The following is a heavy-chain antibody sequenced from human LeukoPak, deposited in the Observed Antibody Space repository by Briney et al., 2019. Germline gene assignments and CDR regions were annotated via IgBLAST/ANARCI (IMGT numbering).Heavy chain of an antibody. CDR2: IYHSGST. D-gene: IGHD5-12*01. CDR1: GGSISSSNW. V-gene: IGHV4-4*02. J-gene: IGHJ5*02. CDR3: AREGSGYHRDIYGFDP. Sequence: PSETLSLTCTVSGGSISSSNWWSWVRQPPGKGLEWIGEIYHSGSTNYNPSLKSRVTISVDKSKNQFSLKLSSVTAADTAVYYCAREGSGYHRDIYGFDPWGQGTLVTVSS.